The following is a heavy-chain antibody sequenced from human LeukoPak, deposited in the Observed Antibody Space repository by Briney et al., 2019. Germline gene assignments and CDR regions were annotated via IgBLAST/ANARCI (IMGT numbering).Heavy chain of an antibody. J-gene: IGHJ6*03. D-gene: IGHD3-10*01. V-gene: IGHV3-48*03. CDR2: ISSSGSTI. CDR3: ARTITMVRGVILYYYYYIAV. CDR1: GFSLSSFE. Sequence: GGSLRLSCAASGFSLSSFEMNWVRQAPGKGLEWVSYISSSGSTIYYADSVKGRFTISRDNAQNSLYLQMTGLRAEDTALYSCARTITMVRGVILYYYYYIAVCGKGTTVTVSS.